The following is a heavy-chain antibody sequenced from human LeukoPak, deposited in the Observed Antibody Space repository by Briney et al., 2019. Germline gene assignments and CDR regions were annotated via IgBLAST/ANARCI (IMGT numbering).Heavy chain of an antibody. Sequence: SETLSLTCAVYGGSFSGYYWSWIRQPPGKGLEWIGEINHSGSTNYNPSLKSRVTISVDTSKNQFSLKLSSVTAADTAVHYCARVRGPVDYWGQGTLVTVSS. CDR2: INHSGST. J-gene: IGHJ4*02. CDR3: ARVRGPVDY. D-gene: IGHD1-26*01. V-gene: IGHV4-34*01. CDR1: GGSFSGYY.